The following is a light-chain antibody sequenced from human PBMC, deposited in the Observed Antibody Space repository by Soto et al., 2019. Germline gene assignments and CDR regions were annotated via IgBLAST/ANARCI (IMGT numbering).Light chain of an antibody. Sequence: QSVLTQPPSVSGAPGQRVTISCTGSSSNIGTGYNVHWYQQLPGTAPKLLIYVDNNRPSGVPDRFSGSKSGTSASLAITGLQAEDEAVYYCQSYDSSLSGHVVFGGGTKVTVL. CDR2: VDN. CDR1: SSNIGTGYN. J-gene: IGLJ2*01. V-gene: IGLV1-40*01. CDR3: QSYDSSLSGHVV.